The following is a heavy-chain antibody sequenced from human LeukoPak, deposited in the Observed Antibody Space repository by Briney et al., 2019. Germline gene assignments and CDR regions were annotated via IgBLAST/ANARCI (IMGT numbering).Heavy chain of an antibody. CDR2: ITPIFGTA. Sequence: SVKVSCKASGGTFSSYAISWVRQAPGQGLEWMGGITPIFGTANYAQKFQGRVTITADESTSTAYMELSSLRSEDTAVYYCAKIGGYSGYDGDYWGQGTLVTVSS. J-gene: IGHJ4*02. CDR3: AKIGGYSGYDGDY. V-gene: IGHV1-69*01. D-gene: IGHD5-12*01. CDR1: GGTFSSYA.